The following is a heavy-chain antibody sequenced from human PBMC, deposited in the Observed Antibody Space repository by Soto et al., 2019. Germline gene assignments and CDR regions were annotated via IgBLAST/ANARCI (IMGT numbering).Heavy chain of an antibody. V-gene: IGHV4-30-4*01. D-gene: IGHD1-26*01. CDR3: ARGRGSYFFDY. CDR2: IYYSGST. J-gene: IGHJ4*02. CDR1: GGSISSGDYY. Sequence: SETLSLTCTVSGGSISSGDYYWSWIRQPPGKGLEWIGYIYYSGSTYYNPSLKSRVTISVDTSKNQFSLKLSSVTAADTAVYYCARGRGSYFFDYWGQGTLVPVSS.